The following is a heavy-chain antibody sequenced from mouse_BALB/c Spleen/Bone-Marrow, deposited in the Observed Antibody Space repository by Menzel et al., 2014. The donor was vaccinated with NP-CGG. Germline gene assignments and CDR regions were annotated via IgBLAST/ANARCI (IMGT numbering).Heavy chain of an antibody. CDR2: INPGSGGT. Sequence: VQGVESGAELVRPGTSVKVPCKASGYAFTNYLIEWVKQRPGQGLEWIGVINPGSGGTNYNEKFKGKATLTADKSSSTAYMQLSSLTSDDSAVYFCARGDYRYDGFAYWGQGTLVTVSA. D-gene: IGHD2-14*01. J-gene: IGHJ3*01. CDR1: GYAFTNYL. V-gene: IGHV1-54*01. CDR3: ARGDYRYDGFAY.